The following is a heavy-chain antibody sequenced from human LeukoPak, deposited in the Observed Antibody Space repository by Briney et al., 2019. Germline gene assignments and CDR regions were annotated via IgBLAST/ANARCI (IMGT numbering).Heavy chain of an antibody. CDR3: VSIPGD. Sequence: TGGSLRLSCAASGFTFSSYWMHWVRQAPGKGLVWVSRINSDGSSTSYADSVRGRFTISRDNAKNTLYLQMNTLRAEDTAVYYCVSIPGDWGQGILVTVSS. CDR1: GFTFSSYW. J-gene: IGHJ4*02. V-gene: IGHV3-74*01. CDR2: INSDGSST. D-gene: IGHD7-27*01.